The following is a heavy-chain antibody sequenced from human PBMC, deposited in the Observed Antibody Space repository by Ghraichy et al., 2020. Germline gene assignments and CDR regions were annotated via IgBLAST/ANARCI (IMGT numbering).Heavy chain of an antibody. CDR1: GGSISSSNW. Sequence: ESLNISCAVSGGSISSSNWWSWVRQPPGKGLEWIGEIYHSGSTNYNPSLKSRVTISVDKSKNQFSLKLSSVTAADTAVYYCARDLRYYDSSGYYINWFDPWGQGTLVTVSS. CDR2: IYHSGST. D-gene: IGHD3-22*01. J-gene: IGHJ5*02. V-gene: IGHV4-4*02. CDR3: ARDLRYYDSSGYYINWFDP.